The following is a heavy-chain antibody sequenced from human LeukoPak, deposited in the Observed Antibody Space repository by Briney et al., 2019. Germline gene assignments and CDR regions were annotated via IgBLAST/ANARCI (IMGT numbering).Heavy chain of an antibody. CDR2: MNPNSGNT. J-gene: IGHJ4*02. CDR3: ARESQWELLAGSFDY. CDR1: GYTFTSYD. V-gene: IGHV1-8*01. D-gene: IGHD1-26*01. Sequence: GASVKVSCKASGYTFTSYDINWVRQATGQGLEWMGWMNPNSGNTGYAQKLQGRVTMTTDTSTSTAYMELRSLRSDDTAVYYCARESQWELLAGSFDYWGQGTLVTVSS.